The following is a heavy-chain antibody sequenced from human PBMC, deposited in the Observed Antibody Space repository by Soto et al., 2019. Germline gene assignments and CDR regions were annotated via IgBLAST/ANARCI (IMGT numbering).Heavy chain of an antibody. CDR2: IIPIFGTA. V-gene: IGHV1-69*13. Sequence: GASVKVSCKASGGTFSSYAISWVRQAPGQGLEWMGGIIPIFGTANYAQKFQGRVTITADESTSTAYMELSSLRSEDTAVYYCARAQGGPQSVPNRSYYYGMDVWGQGTTVTVSS. D-gene: IGHD1-26*01. CDR3: ARAQGGPQSVPNRSYYYGMDV. J-gene: IGHJ6*02. CDR1: GGTFSSYA.